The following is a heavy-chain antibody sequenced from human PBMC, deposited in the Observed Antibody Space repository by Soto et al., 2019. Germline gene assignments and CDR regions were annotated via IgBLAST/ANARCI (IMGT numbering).Heavy chain of an antibody. CDR2: INAGNGNT. J-gene: IGHJ5*02. Sequence: QVQLVQSGAEVKKPGASVKVSCKASGYTFTSYAMHWVRQAPGQRLEWMGWINAGNGNTKYSQKFQGRVTITRDTSASTDYMELSSLRSEDTAVYYCARGSVVGFDPWGQGTLVTVFS. V-gene: IGHV1-3*01. D-gene: IGHD2-15*01. CDR3: ARGSVVGFDP. CDR1: GYTFTSYA.